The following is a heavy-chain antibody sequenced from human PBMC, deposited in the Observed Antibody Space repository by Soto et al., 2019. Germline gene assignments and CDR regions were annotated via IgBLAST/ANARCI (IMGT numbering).Heavy chain of an antibody. CDR2: IWYDGSNK. CDR1: GFTFSSYG. V-gene: IGHV3-33*01. D-gene: IGHD2-2*01. Sequence: QVQLVESGGGVVQPGRSLRLSCAASGFTFSSYGMHWVRQAPGKGLEWVAVIWYDGSNKYYADSVKGRFTISRDNSKNNVYLQMNSRRAEDMAVYYCARRDCSSNSCPPDGMDVWGEGTTVTVSS. J-gene: IGHJ6*04. CDR3: ARRDCSSNSCPPDGMDV.